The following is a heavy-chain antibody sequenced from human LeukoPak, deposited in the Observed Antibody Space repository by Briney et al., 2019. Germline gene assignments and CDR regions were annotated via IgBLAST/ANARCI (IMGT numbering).Heavy chain of an antibody. J-gene: IGHJ6*02. D-gene: IGHD6-19*01. CDR3: ANQRAGTYYYGMDV. Sequence: PGGSLRLSCAASGXTFSSYSMNWVRQAPGKGLEWVSYISSSSSTIYYADSVKGRFTISRDNAKNSLYLQMNSLRDEDTAVYYCANQRAGTYYYGMDVWGQGTTVTVSS. CDR2: ISSSSSTI. CDR1: GXTFSSYS. V-gene: IGHV3-48*02.